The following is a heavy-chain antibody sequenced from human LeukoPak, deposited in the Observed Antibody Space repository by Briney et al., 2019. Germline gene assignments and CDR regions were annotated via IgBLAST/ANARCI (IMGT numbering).Heavy chain of an antibody. CDR1: GFTFSSYS. D-gene: IGHD7-27*01. V-gene: IGHV3-21*01. CDR2: ISSSSSYI. CDR3: ARGPSGVGQEYYFDY. J-gene: IGHJ4*02. Sequence: PGGSLRLSCAACGFTFSSYSMNWVRQAPGKGLEWISSISSSSSYIYYADSVKGRFTISRDNAKNSLYLQMNSLRAEDTAVYYCARGPSGVGQEYYFDYWGQGTLVTVSS.